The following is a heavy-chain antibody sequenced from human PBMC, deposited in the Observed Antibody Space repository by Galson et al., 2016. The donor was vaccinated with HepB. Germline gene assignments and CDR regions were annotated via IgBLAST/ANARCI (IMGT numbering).Heavy chain of an antibody. D-gene: IGHD6-6*01. CDR2: ISSFSSYT. Sequence: LRLSCAASGFTFSDYYMTWIRQAPGKGLECISYISSFSSYTNYADSVKGRFTISRDNAKNSLFLQMNSLRAEDTAVYYCATAGTGLAARKFDSWGQGTLVTVSS. CDR3: ATAGTGLAARKFDS. V-gene: IGHV3-11*06. CDR1: GFTFSDYY. J-gene: IGHJ4*02.